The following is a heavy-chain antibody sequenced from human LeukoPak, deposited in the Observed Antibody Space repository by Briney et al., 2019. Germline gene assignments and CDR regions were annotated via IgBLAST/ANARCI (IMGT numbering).Heavy chain of an antibody. D-gene: IGHD4-23*01. CDR3: AKDRHYGGNSDGLSDY. CDR1: GFTFSSYA. J-gene: IGHJ4*02. CDR2: ISGSGGST. Sequence: GGSLRLSCAASGFTFSSYAMSWVRQAPGKGLEWVSAISGSGGSTYYADSVKGRFTISRDNSKNTLYLQMNSLRAEDTAVYYCAKDRHYGGNSDGLSDYWGKGTLVTVSS. V-gene: IGHV3-23*01.